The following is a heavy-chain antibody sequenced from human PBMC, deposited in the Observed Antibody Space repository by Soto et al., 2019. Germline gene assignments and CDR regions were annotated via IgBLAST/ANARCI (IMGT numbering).Heavy chain of an antibody. J-gene: IGHJ4*02. V-gene: IGHV4-4*07. CDR3: ASGPGGFGEFSLDY. D-gene: IGHD3-10*01. CDR2: IYSGGST. Sequence: QVQLQEWGPGLVKPSETLSLTCTVSGGSITTYYWSWIRQPAGKGLEWIGRIYSGGSTNYNPSLRRRVTVSVDMSKNQFTLKLSSVTAADTAVYYCASGPGGFGEFSLDYWGQGTLVNVSS. CDR1: GGSITTYY.